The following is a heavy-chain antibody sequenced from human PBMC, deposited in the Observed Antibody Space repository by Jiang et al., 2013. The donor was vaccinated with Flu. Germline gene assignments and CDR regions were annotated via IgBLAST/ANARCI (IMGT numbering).Heavy chain of an antibody. CDR3: AVWGSGYDSSGYPLDAFDI. V-gene: IGHV4-59*01. CDR2: IYYSGST. CDR1: GGSISSYY. Sequence: GLVKPSETLSLTCTVSGGSISSYYWSWIRQPPGKGLEWIGYIYYSGSTNYNPSLKSRVTISVDTSKNQFSLKLSSVTAADTAVYYCAVWGSGYDSSGYPLDAFDIWGQGTMVTVSS. J-gene: IGHJ3*02. D-gene: IGHD3-22*01.